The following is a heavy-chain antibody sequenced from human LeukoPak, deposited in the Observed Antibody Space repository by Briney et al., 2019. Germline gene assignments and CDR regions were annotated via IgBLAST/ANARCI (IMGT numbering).Heavy chain of an antibody. J-gene: IGHJ4*02. V-gene: IGHV3-7*04. CDR3: ARYNYDSLFDY. CDR2: IRQDESEE. CDR1: GFTFSSYW. Sequence: PGGSLRLSCAASGFTFSSYWMSWVRQAPGKGLEWVANIRQDESEEYYVDSVKGRFTISRDNAKNSLYLQMDSLRAEDTAVYYCARYNYDSLFDYWGQGTLVTVSA. D-gene: IGHD3-22*01.